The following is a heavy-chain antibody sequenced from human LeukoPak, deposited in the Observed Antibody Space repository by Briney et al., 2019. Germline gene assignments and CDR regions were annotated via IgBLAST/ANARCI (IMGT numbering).Heavy chain of an antibody. CDR3: ANRALNYYGSGSYWLTFDP. CDR2: ISGSGGST. CDR1: GFTFSSYA. V-gene: IGHV3-23*01. Sequence: GGSLRLSCAASGFTFSSYAMSWVRQAAGKGLEWVSAISGSGGSTYYADSVKGRFTISRDNSKNTLYLQMNSLRAEDTAVYYCANRALNYYGSGSYWLTFDPWGQGTLVTVSS. D-gene: IGHD3-10*01. J-gene: IGHJ5*02.